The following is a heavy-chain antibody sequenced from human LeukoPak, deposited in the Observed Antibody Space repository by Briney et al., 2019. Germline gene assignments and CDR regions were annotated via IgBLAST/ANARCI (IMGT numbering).Heavy chain of an antibody. V-gene: IGHV3-15*01. CDR1: GFTFSDGW. CDR3: TTAKMYKIGYFDY. Sequence: SGGSLRLSCAASGFTFSDGWMNWVRQAPGKGLERVGRIKSKTDGGTTDYAAPVKGRFTISRDDSKNTLYLQMNSLKTEDTAVYYCTTAKMYKIGYFDYWGQGTLVTVSS. D-gene: IGHD1-14*01. CDR2: IKSKTDGGTT. J-gene: IGHJ4*02.